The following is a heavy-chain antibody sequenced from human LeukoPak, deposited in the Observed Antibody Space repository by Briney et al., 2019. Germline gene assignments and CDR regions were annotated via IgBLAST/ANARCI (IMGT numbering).Heavy chain of an antibody. CDR3: ARLNSGTYFDY. D-gene: IGHD1-26*01. J-gene: IGHJ4*02. CDR2: IDWDDDK. CDR1: GFSLSTSGMH. Sequence: SGPTLVNPTQTLTLTCTFSGFSLSTSGMHVSWIRQPPGKAVEGLARIDWDDDKFYSTSLTTRLTISKDTSKNQVVLTMTNMDPVDTATYYCARLNSGTYFDYWGQGTLVTVSS. V-gene: IGHV2-70*04.